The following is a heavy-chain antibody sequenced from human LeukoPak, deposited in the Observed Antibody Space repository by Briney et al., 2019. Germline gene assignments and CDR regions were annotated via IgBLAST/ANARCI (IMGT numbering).Heavy chain of an antibody. D-gene: IGHD1-1*01. CDR1: GFTFSDYY. V-gene: IGHV3-11*04. CDR3: ARGYDLNWFDP. Sequence: GGSLRLSCAASGFTFSDYYMNWIRQAPGKGPEWVSYISSSGTPIYYADSVKGRFTISRDNAKNSLYLQMNSLRAEDTAVYYCARGYDLNWFDPWGQGTLVTVSS. J-gene: IGHJ5*02. CDR2: ISSSGTPI.